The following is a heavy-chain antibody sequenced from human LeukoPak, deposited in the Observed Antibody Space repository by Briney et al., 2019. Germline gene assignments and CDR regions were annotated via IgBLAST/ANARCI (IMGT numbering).Heavy chain of an antibody. D-gene: IGHD3-10*01. J-gene: IGHJ4*02. Sequence: PGGSLRLSCAASGFTFSSFGMHWVRQPPGEGLEWVAVISYDGSNEYYADSVKGRFTISRDNSKNTLYLQMNSLRAEDTAEYYCARVGPYGSGSYYFDSWGQGTLVTVSS. CDR1: GFTFSSFG. V-gene: IGHV3-30*19. CDR2: ISYDGSNE. CDR3: ARVGPYGSGSYYFDS.